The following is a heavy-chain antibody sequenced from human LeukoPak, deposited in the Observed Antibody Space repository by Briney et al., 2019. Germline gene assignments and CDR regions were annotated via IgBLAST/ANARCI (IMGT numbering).Heavy chain of an antibody. D-gene: IGHD6-19*01. CDR1: GGSISSSSYY. J-gene: IGHJ5*02. CDR2: IYYSGST. Sequence: SETLSLTCTVSGGSISSSSYYWGWIRQPPGKGLEWIGSIYYSGSTYYNPSLKSRVTISVDTSKNQFSLKLSSVTAADTAVYYCARHSGRSGGWYRGGDWFDPWGQGTLVTVSS. V-gene: IGHV4-39*01. CDR3: ARHSGRSGGWYRGGDWFDP.